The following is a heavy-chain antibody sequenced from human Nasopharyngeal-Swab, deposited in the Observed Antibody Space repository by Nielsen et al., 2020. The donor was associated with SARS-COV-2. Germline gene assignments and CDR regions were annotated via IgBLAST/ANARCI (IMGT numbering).Heavy chain of an antibody. Sequence: SETLSLTCTASGGSISSYYWSWIRQPPGKGLEWIGYIYYSGSTNYNPSLKSRVTISVDTSKNQFSLKLSSVTAADTAVYYCARHTVATPISHYFDYWGQGTLVTVSS. J-gene: IGHJ4*02. D-gene: IGHD4-17*01. CDR3: ARHTVATPISHYFDY. CDR2: IYYSGST. V-gene: IGHV4-59*08. CDR1: GGSISSYY.